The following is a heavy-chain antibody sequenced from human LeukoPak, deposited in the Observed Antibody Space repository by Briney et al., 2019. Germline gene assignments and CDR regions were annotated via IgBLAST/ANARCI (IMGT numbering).Heavy chain of an antibody. Sequence: SETPSLTCTVSGGSISDYYWTWIRQPPGKGLEWIAYIHSSGSTNYNPSLKSRVIISVDTSRSQLSLKLSSVTAADTAVYYCARIEGDNSLDYWGQGTLVTVSS. J-gene: IGHJ4*02. CDR2: IHSSGST. CDR1: GGSISDYY. V-gene: IGHV4-59*01. CDR3: ARIEGDNSLDY. D-gene: IGHD3-16*01.